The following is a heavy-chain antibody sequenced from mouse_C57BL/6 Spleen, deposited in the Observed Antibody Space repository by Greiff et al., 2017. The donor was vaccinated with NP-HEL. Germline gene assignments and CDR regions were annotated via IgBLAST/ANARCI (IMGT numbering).Heavy chain of an antibody. CDR2: IWRGGST. CDR3: AKTIYYDYVLYAMDD. CDR1: GFSLTSYG. D-gene: IGHD2-4*01. V-gene: IGHV2-5*01. J-gene: IGHJ4*01. Sequence: QVQLQQSGPGLVQPSQSLSITCTVSGFSLTSYGVHWVRQSPGKGLEWLGVIWRGGSTDYNASFMSRLSITKDNSKRQVFFKMNSMQADDTDIDYCAKTIYYDYVLYAMDDGGQGTSVTVSS.